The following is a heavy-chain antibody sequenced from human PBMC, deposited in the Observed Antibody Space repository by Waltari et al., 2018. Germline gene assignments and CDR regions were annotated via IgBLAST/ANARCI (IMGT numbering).Heavy chain of an antibody. CDR3: AKDGSRSSYYFDY. V-gene: IGHV3-30*18. CDR2: ISYDGSNK. D-gene: IGHD6-6*01. J-gene: IGHJ4*02. Sequence: QVQLVESGGGVVQPGRSLRLSCAASEFPFRSYGMHWVRQAPGKGLEWVAVISYDGSNKDYADSVKGRFTISRDNSKNTLYLEMNSVKTEDMAVYYCAKDGSRSSYYFDYWGQGTLVTVSS. CDR1: EFPFRSYG.